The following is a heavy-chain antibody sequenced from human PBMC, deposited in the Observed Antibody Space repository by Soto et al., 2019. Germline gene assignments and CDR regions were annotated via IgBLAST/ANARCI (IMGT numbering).Heavy chain of an antibody. CDR1: GGHLSSHY. CDR2: MRMDAFRNT. V-gene: IGHV4-4*07. CDR3: ARSGYSYGYLSWFDS. Sequence: SETPNITFSVSGGHLSSHYCTWILQTAGKGLDWIGRMRMDAFRNTNYTPPLKSRVTMSVDTSKNQFSLKVTSVTAADTAVYYCARSGYSYGYLSWFDSWGQGTLVTVS. J-gene: IGHJ5*01. D-gene: IGHD5-18*01.